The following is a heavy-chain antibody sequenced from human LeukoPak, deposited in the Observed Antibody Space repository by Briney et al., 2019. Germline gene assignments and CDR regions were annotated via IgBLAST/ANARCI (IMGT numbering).Heavy chain of an antibody. V-gene: IGHV3-21*01. CDR1: GFTFSSYS. Sequence: GGSLRLSCAASGFTFSSYSMNWVRQAPGKGREWVSSISSSSSYLYYADSVKGRFTISRDNAKNSLYLQMKGLRAEDTAVYYCARGIVATLDYFDYWGQGTLFTVSS. D-gene: IGHD5-12*01. CDR3: ARGIVATLDYFDY. J-gene: IGHJ4*02. CDR2: ISSSSSYL.